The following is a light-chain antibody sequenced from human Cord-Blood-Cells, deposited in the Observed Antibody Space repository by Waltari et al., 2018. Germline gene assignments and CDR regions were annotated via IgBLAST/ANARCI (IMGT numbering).Light chain of an antibody. CDR2: EVS. CDR1: SSDVGGYNY. V-gene: IGLV2-14*01. Sequence: QSALTQPASVSGSPGQSITISCTGTSSDVGGYNYVSCYQPHPGKAPKLMIYEVSNRPSGVSNRFSGSKSGNTASLTISGLQAEDEADYYCSSYTSSSTLVVFGTGTKVTVL. J-gene: IGLJ1*01. CDR3: SSYTSSSTLVV.